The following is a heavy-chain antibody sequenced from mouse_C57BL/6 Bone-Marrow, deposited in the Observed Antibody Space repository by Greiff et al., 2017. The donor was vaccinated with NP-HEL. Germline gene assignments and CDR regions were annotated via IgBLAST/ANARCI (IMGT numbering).Heavy chain of an antibody. CDR1: GFSFNTYA. J-gene: IGHJ4*01. D-gene: IGHD2-10*01. CDR2: IRSKSNNYAT. V-gene: IGHV10-1*01. Sequence: EVHLVESGGGLVQPKGSLKLSCAASGFSFNTYAMNWVRQAPGKGLEWVARIRSKSNNYATYYADSVKDRFTISRDDSESMLYLQMNNLKTEDTAMYYCVSHPLLYYAMDYWGQGTSVTVSS. CDR3: VSHPLLYYAMDY.